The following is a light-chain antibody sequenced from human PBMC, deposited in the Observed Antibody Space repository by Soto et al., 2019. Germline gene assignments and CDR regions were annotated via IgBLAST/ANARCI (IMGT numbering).Light chain of an antibody. J-gene: IGLJ1*01. V-gene: IGLV2-14*01. CDR2: EVS. CDR3: SSYTSSNTLV. CDR1: SSDVGGYNY. Sequence: QSALTQPASVSGSPGQSITISCTGTSSDVGGYNYVSWYQQHPGKAPQLMIYEVSNRPSGVSNRFSGSKSGNTASLTISGLQAEDGADYYCSSYTSSNTLVFGTGTKVTVL.